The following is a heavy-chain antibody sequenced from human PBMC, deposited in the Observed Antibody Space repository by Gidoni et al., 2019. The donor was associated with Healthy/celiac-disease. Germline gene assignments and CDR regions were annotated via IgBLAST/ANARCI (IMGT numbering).Heavy chain of an antibody. CDR2: IYYCGST. CDR3: ARSPFHYDFWSGYNKDYYYYYMDV. J-gene: IGHJ6*03. CDR1: GGSISRGGSY. Sequence: QVQLQESGPGLVKPSQTLSLTCTVSGGSISRGGSYLNWIRQHPGKGLEWIGYIYYCGSTYYNPSLKSRVTISVDTSKNQFSLKLSSVTAADTAVYYCARSPFHYDFWSGYNKDYYYYYMDVWGKGTTVTVSS. D-gene: IGHD3-3*01. V-gene: IGHV4-31*03.